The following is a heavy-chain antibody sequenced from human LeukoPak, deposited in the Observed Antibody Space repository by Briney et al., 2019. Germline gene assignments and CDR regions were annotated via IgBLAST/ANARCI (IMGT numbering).Heavy chain of an antibody. CDR3: TTLYSYGFFDY. J-gene: IGHJ4*02. Sequence: GGSLRLSCAASGFTFSNAWMSWVRQAPGKGLEWVGRIKSKTDGGTTDYAARVKGRFTISRDDSKNTLYLQMNSLKTEDTAVYYCTTLYSYGFFDYWGQGTLVTVSS. V-gene: IGHV3-15*01. CDR2: IKSKTDGGTT. D-gene: IGHD5-18*01. CDR1: GFTFSNAW.